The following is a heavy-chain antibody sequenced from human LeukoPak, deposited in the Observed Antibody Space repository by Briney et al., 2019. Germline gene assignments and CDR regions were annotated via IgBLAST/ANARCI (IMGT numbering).Heavy chain of an antibody. CDR3: AVWGYPTNFDY. CDR2: ISSSSTI. V-gene: IGHV3-48*01. CDR1: GFTFSSYS. D-gene: IGHD3-16*01. Sequence: PGGSLRLSCAASGFTFSSYSMNWVRQAPGKGLEWVSYISSSSTIYYADSVKGRFTISRDNAKNSLYLQMNSLRAEDTAVYYCAVWGYPTNFDYWGQGTLVTVSS. J-gene: IGHJ4*02.